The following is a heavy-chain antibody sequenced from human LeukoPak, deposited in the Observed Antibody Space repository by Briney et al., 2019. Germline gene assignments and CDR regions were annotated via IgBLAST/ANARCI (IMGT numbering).Heavy chain of an antibody. CDR2: INPKSGGT. D-gene: IGHD5-24*01. J-gene: IGHJ4*02. Sequence: ASVKVSCKASGYTFTGYYIHWVRQAPGQGLEWMGWINPKSGGTKYAQKSQGRVTMTRDTSISTAYLDLSRLRSDDTAVYYCARVVVRDANNYKDYWGQGTLVTVSS. V-gene: IGHV1-2*02. CDR1: GYTFTGYY. CDR3: ARVVVRDANNYKDY.